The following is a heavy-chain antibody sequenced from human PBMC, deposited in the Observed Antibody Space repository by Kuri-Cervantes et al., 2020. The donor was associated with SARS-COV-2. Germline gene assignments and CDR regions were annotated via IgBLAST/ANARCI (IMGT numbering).Heavy chain of an antibody. Sequence: ESLKISCTVSGGSISSYYWSWIRQPPGKGLEWIGYIYYSGGTNYNPSLKSRVTISVDTSKNQFSLKLSSVTAADTAVYYCARTHYATLLDIWGQGTMVTVSS. D-gene: IGHD2-2*01. CDR1: GGSISSYY. V-gene: IGHV4-59*01. J-gene: IGHJ3*02. CDR2: IYYSGGT. CDR3: ARTHYATLLDI.